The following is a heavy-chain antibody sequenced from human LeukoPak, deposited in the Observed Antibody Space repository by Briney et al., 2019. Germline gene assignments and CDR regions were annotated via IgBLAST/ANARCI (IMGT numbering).Heavy chain of an antibody. V-gene: IGHV4-59*01. J-gene: IGHJ4*02. CDR1: GGSISGYY. D-gene: IGHD4/OR15-4a*01. CDR3: ARGTIPLFY. Sequence: SETLSLTCTVSGGSISGYYWSWIRQPPGKGLEWIGYIYYSGSTNYNPSLKSRVTISVDTSKNQFSLKLSSVTAADTAVYYCARGTIPLFYWGQGTLVTVSS. CDR2: IYYSGST.